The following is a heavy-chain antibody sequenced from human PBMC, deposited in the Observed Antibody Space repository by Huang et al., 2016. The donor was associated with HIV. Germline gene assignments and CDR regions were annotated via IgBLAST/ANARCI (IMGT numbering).Heavy chain of an antibody. Sequence: QVQLRESGPGLVEPSETLSLTCTVSGASLSSSPYHWGWIRQPPGKGLEWLGTAYYVKNTYYTPSLEGRVTISVDASKNQFSLRLPSVTAADTAVYYCARTGTRDQIIDFWGQGTLVTVSS. CDR2: AYYVKNT. J-gene: IGHJ4*02. V-gene: IGHV4-39*01. CDR1: GASLSSSPYH. D-gene: IGHD1-1*01. CDR3: ARTGTRDQIIDF.